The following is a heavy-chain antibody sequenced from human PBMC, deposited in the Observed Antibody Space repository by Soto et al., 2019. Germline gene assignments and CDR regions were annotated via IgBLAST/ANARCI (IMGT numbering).Heavy chain of an antibody. J-gene: IGHJ6*02. Sequence: GGSLRLSCAASGFTFSSYAMSWVRQAPGKGLEWVSAISGSGGSTYYADSVKGRFTISRDNSKNTLYLQMNSLRAEDTAVYYCAKCPEITENYYYYGMDVWGQGTTVTV. CDR2: ISGSGGST. CDR1: GFTFSSYA. CDR3: AKCPEITENYYYYGMDV. D-gene: IGHD3-10*01. V-gene: IGHV3-23*01.